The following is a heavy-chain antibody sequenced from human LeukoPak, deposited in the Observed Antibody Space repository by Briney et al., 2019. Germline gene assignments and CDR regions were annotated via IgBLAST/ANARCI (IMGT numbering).Heavy chain of an antibody. J-gene: IGHJ4*02. CDR2: INHSGST. Sequence: SETLSLTCAVYGGSFSGYYWSWIRQPPGKGLEWIGEINHSGSTNYNPSLKSRVTISVDTSKNQFSLKLSSVTAADTAVYYCVRVVVGYSSGWFDYWGQGTLVTVSS. CDR3: VRVVVGYSSGWFDY. V-gene: IGHV4-34*01. D-gene: IGHD6-19*01. CDR1: GGSFSGYY.